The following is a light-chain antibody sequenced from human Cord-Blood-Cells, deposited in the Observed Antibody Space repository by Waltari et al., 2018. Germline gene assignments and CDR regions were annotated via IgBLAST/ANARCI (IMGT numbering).Light chain of an antibody. J-gene: IGKJ1*01. V-gene: IGKV1-5*03. CDR1: QSISSW. CDR2: KES. CDR3: QQYNSYS. Sequence: DIQMTQSPSTLSASVGDRVTITCRASQSISSWLAWYQQKPGKAPKLLIYKESSLESGVPSRFSGSGSGTEFTLTISSLQPDDFATYYCQQYNSYSFGQGTKVEIK.